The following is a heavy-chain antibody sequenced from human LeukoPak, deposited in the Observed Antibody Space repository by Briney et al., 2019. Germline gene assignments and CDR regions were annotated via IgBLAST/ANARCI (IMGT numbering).Heavy chain of an antibody. CDR3: AGSRRDGYNFDY. D-gene: IGHD5-24*01. V-gene: IGHV4-39*01. Sequence: KPSETLSLTCTVTGGSISSSSYQWGWIRQPPGKGLEWIGSIYYSGSTYYNPSLKSRVTISVDTSKNQFSLKLSSVTAADTAVYYCAGSRRDGYNFDYWGQGTLITVSS. J-gene: IGHJ4*02. CDR2: IYYSGST. CDR1: GGSISSSSYQ.